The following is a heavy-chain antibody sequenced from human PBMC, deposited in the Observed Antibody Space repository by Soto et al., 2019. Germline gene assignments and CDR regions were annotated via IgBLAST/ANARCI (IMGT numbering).Heavy chain of an antibody. CDR2: TYYRSKWYN. Sequence: SQTLSLTCAISGDSVSSNSAAWNWIRQSPSRGLEWLGRTYYRSKWYNGYAVSVKIRITINPDTSKNQFSLQLNSVTPEDTAVYYCARDRIRYCSSTSCYRTKYYYYYGMDVWGQGTTVNVSS. CDR3: ARDRIRYCSSTSCYRTKYYYYYGMDV. J-gene: IGHJ6*02. V-gene: IGHV6-1*01. CDR1: GDSVSSNSAA. D-gene: IGHD2-2*01.